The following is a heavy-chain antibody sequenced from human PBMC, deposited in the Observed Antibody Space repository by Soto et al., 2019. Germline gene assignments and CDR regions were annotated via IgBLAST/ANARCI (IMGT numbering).Heavy chain of an antibody. D-gene: IGHD6-25*01. Sequence: EVQLLESGGKLVQPGGSLTLSCAASGFTFSTYAMAWVRQAPGKGLEWVSGVSASGLNTDYADPAKGRFYISRANSQNTASLHTNRLRAKDTALYYCAKDRQRRTAGSWFDYWGPGTQVTASS. J-gene: IGHJ4*02. CDR1: GFTFSTYA. CDR3: AKDRQRRTAGSWFDY. CDR2: VSASGLNT. V-gene: IGHV3-23*01.